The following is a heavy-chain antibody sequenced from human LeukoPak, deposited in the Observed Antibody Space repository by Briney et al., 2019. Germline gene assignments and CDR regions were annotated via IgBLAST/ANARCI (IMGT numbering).Heavy chain of an antibody. Sequence: ASVKVSCKASGYTFTSYAMHWVRQAPGQRLAWMGWINAGNGNTKYSQKFQGRVTITRDTSASTAYMELSSLRSEDTAVYYCARNPNRYSSSWYLFDYWGQGTLVTVSS. V-gene: IGHV1-3*01. D-gene: IGHD6-13*01. CDR2: INAGNGNT. CDR3: ARNPNRYSSSWYLFDY. J-gene: IGHJ4*02. CDR1: GYTFTSYA.